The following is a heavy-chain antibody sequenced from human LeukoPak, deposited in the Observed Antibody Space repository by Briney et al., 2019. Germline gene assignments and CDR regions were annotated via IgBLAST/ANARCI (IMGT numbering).Heavy chain of an antibody. CDR3: ARVDLRDGLDY. V-gene: IGHV4-59*01. CDR1: GGSISSYY. J-gene: IGHJ4*02. Sequence: PSETLSLTCTVSGGSISSYYWSWIRRPPGKGLEWIGYIYYNGNTNYNPSLKSRVTISVDTSKNQFSLKLSSVTAADTAVYYCARVDLRDGLDYWGQGTLVTVSS. D-gene: IGHD5-24*01. CDR2: IYYNGNT.